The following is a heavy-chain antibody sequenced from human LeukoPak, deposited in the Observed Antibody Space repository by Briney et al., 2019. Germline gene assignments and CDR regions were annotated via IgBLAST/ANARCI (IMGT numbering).Heavy chain of an antibody. CDR1: GFTFSDYY. CDR3: ARVIGGDSDDAFDI. V-gene: IGHV3-11*01. Sequence: GRSLRLSCAASGFTFSDYYMSWIRQAPAKGLERVSYISSSGSTIYYADSVKGRFTISRDNAKNSLYLQMNSLRAEDTAVYYWARVIGGDSDDAFDIWGQGTMVTVSS. J-gene: IGHJ3*02. CDR2: ISSSGSTI. D-gene: IGHD2-21*02.